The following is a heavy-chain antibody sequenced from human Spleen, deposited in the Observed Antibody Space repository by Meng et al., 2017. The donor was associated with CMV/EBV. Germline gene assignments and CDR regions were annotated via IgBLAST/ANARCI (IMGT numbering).Heavy chain of an antibody. CDR2: IYSGGST. V-gene: IGHV3-53*01. CDR1: GLTVSSNY. Sequence: GESLKISCAVSGLTVSSNYMSWVRQAPGKGLEWVSVIYSGGSTYYADSVKGRFTISRDKSMNTLYLQMNSLRADDTAVYYCAKVGASSWSYFDYWGQGTLVTVSS. J-gene: IGHJ4*02. CDR3: AKVGASSWSYFDY. D-gene: IGHD6-13*01.